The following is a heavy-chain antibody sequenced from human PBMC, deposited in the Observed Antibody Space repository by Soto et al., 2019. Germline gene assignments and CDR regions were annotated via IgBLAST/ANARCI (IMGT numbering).Heavy chain of an antibody. Sequence: QVQLQESGPGLVKPSQTLSLTCTVSGGSIRSGGYHWSWIRQHPGKGLEWIGYIYYSGSTYYNPSLKSRVTISVDTSKNQFSLKLSSVTVADTAVYYCARDPSGIAAEGWFDPWGQGTLVTVSS. J-gene: IGHJ5*02. CDR1: GGSIRSGGYH. CDR3: ARDPSGIAAEGWFDP. CDR2: IYYSGST. D-gene: IGHD6-13*01. V-gene: IGHV4-31*03.